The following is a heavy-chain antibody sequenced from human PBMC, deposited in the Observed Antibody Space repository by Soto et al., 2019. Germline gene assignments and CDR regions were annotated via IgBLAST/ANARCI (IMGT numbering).Heavy chain of an antibody. CDR1: GGTFSSYA. CDR2: IIPIFGTA. D-gene: IGHD3-16*02. V-gene: IGHV1-69*01. CDR3: ARYRGSYRPTTPYYFDY. J-gene: IGHJ4*02. Sequence: QVQLVQSGAEVKKPGSSVKVSCKASGGTFSSYAISWVRQVPGQGLEWMGGIIPIFGTANYAQKFQGRVTITADESTSTAYMELSSLRSEDTAVYYCARYRGSYRPTTPYYFDYWGQGTLVTVSS.